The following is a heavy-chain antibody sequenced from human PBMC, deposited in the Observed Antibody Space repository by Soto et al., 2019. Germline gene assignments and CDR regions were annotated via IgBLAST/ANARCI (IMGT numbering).Heavy chain of an antibody. CDR1: GGTFSSYA. V-gene: IGHV1-69*13. J-gene: IGHJ6*02. Sequence: SVKVSCKASGGTFSSYAISWVRQAPGQGLEWMGGITPIFGTANYAQKFQGRVTITADESTSTAYMELSSLRSEDTAVYYCARTIKDYYGMDVWGQGTTVTVSS. CDR2: ITPIFGTA. D-gene: IGHD5-12*01. CDR3: ARTIKDYYGMDV.